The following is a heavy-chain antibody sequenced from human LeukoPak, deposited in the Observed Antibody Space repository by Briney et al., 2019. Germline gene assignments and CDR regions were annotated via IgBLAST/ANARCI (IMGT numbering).Heavy chain of an antibody. J-gene: IGHJ4*02. V-gene: IGHV1-2*02. D-gene: IGHD5-18*01. CDR2: INPNSGGT. Sequence: ASVKVSCKASGYTFTGYYMHWVRQAPGQGLEWMGWINPNSGGTNYAQKFQGRVTMTRETSINTAYTELSRLRSGDTAVYYSARDVDGLDRRSVTNNFDYWGQGTLVTVSS. CDR3: ARDVDGLDRRSVTNNFDY. CDR1: GYTFTGYY.